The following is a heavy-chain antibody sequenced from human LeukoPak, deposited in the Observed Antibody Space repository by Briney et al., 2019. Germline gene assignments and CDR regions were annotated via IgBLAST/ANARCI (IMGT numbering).Heavy chain of an antibody. Sequence: MTSETLSLTCNVSGASISSGGHYWNWIRQHPGKGLEWIGYIYYRGSTYTNPSLKSRASISLDTSKNQFSLKLTSVTAADTAVYYCARAGLYYDFWSGGNWFDPWGQGTLVTVSS. V-gene: IGHV4-31*03. CDR3: ARAGLYYDFWSGGNWFDP. J-gene: IGHJ5*02. CDR2: IYYRGST. D-gene: IGHD3-3*01. CDR1: GASISSGGHY.